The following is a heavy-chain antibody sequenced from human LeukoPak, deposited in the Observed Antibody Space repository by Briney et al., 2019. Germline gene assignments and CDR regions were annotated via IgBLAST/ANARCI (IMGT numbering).Heavy chain of an antibody. CDR2: IYYSGST. V-gene: IGHV4-59*12. CDR3: AREGYYDSSCYHFDY. D-gene: IGHD3-22*01. Sequence: SETLSVICTVSGGSINSYYWSWIRQPPGKGLEGIGYIYYSGSTNYNPSLKSRVTISVDTSKNQFSLKLSSVTSADTAVYYCAREGYYDSSCYHFDYWGQGTLVTVSS. CDR1: GGSINSYY. J-gene: IGHJ4*02.